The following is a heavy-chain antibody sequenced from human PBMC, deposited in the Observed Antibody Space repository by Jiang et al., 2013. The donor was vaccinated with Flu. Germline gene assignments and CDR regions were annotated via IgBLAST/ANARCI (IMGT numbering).Heavy chain of an antibody. CDR2: IYHSGST. CDR3: ARVEDYYDSSGYTGANAFDI. J-gene: IGHJ3*02. CDR1: GGSISSGGYS. V-gene: IGHV4-30-2*01. D-gene: IGHD3-22*01. Sequence: KPSQTLSLTCAVSGGSISSGGYSWSWIRQPPGKGLEWIGYIYHSGSTYYNPSLKSRVTISVDRSKNQFSLKLSSVTAADTAVYYCARVEDYYDSSGYTGANAFDIWGQGTMVTVSS.